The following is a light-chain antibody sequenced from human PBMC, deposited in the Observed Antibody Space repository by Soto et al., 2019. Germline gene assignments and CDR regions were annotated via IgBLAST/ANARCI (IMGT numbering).Light chain of an antibody. V-gene: IGLV1-44*01. CDR3: ASWDDSLDVVV. CDR2: RNT. CDR1: TSNIGSDT. Sequence: QSVLTQPPSASGTPGQRVTISCSGSTSNIGSDTVNWYQQLPGTAPKLLIYRNTQRPSGVPDRFSGSKSGASASLAISGLQSEDEADYYCASWDDSLDVVVLCGGTQLTVL. J-gene: IGLJ2*01.